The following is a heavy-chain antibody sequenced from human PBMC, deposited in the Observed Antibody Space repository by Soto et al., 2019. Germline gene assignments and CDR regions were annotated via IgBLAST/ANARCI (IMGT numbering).Heavy chain of an antibody. V-gene: IGHV4-34*01. CDR1: GGSFSGYY. CDR3: SRPAYDSLTCYYMRGGYFDY. J-gene: IGHJ4*02. D-gene: IGHD3-9*01. CDR2: INHSGST. Sequence: QLQLQQWGAGLLKPSETLSLTCAVYGGSFSGYYWSWIRQPPGKGLEWVGEINHSGSTNYNPSLKSPVTISVDTSKYQFSLKLISVTAADTSVYYCSRPAYDSLTCYYMRGGYFDYWGQGTLVTVSS.